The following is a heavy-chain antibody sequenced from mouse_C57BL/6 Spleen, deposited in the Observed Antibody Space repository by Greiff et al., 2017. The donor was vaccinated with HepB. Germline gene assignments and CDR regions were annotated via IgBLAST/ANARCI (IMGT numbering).Heavy chain of an antibody. D-gene: IGHD2-3*01. Sequence: QVQLQQSGAELMKPGASVKLSCKATGYTVTGYWIEWVKQRPGHGLEWIGEILPGSGSTNYNEKVKGKATFTADTSSNTAYMQHSSLTTEDSAIYYCARGDDGYSYWYFDVWGTGTTVTVSS. J-gene: IGHJ1*03. V-gene: IGHV1-9*01. CDR3: ARGDDGYSYWYFDV. CDR2: ILPGSGST. CDR1: GYTVTGYW.